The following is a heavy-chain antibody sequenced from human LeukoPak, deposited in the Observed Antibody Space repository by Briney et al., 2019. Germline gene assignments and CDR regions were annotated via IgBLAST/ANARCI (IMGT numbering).Heavy chain of an antibody. V-gene: IGHV1-18*01. CDR1: GRNFTNYA. Sequence: ASVKVCCKASGRNFTNYAITWVRQAPGRGLEWMGWSSPYNDNTNYTQKLQGRVTTTADKATSTAYMELSSLRSEDTAVYYCAGGRTDIVVVPATLRNYYFDYWGQGTLVTVSS. J-gene: IGHJ4*02. CDR3: AGGRTDIVVVPATLRNYYFDY. D-gene: IGHD2-2*01. CDR2: SSPYNDNT.